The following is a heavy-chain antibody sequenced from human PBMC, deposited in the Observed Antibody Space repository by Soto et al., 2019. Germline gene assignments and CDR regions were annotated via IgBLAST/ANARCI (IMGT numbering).Heavy chain of an antibody. Sequence: QVQLVQSGAEVKKPGSSVKVSCKASGGTFSNYAITWVRQAPGQGLEWLGRIIPIFGTTDYAQKFQGRVTITADESTTTAYKELSSLRSDDTAVSYCAKDGGRAGYFGHWFAPWGQGTLVTVSS. V-gene: IGHV1-69*15. CDR1: GGTFSNYA. J-gene: IGHJ5*02. CDR3: AKDGGRAGYFGHWFAP. CDR2: IIPIFGTT. D-gene: IGHD2-15*01.